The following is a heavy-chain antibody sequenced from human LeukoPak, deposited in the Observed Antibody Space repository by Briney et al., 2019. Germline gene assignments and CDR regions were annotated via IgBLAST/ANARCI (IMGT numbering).Heavy chain of an antibody. CDR2: TYYRSTWYN. CDR3: ARRLTQYDCFDP. V-gene: IGHV6-1*01. Sequence: SQTLSLTCAISGDSVSSNSVTWNWIRQSPSRGLEWLGRTYYRSTWYNDYAVSVRGRITVNPDTSKNQFSLHLSSVTPEDTAVYYCARRLTQYDCFDPWGQGIQVTVSS. J-gene: IGHJ5*02. CDR1: GDSVSSNSVT. D-gene: IGHD2-2*01.